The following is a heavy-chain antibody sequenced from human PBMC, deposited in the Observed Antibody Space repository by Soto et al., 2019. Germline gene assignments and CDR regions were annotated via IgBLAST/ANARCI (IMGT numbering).Heavy chain of an antibody. V-gene: IGHV2-5*02. CDR2: IYGDNDK. Sequence: QITLKESGLTLVKPTQPLTLTCTFSGFSLTTNEVYVGWIRQPPGKALEWLALIYGDNDKRYSPSLKSRLTITKDTSENQVVLTMTNMDPVDTATYYCARSTLSTDFEYWGQGTLVTVSS. CDR3: ARSTLSTDFEY. CDR1: GFSLTTNEVY. J-gene: IGHJ4*02. D-gene: IGHD2-8*02.